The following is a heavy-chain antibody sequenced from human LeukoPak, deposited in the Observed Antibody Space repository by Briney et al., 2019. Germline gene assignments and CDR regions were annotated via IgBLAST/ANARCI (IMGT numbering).Heavy chain of an antibody. V-gene: IGHV3-30*02. CDR1: GFTFSSYG. CDR2: IRYDGSNK. J-gene: IGHJ4*02. CDR3: AKGKDSKNPRLDY. Sequence: HPGGSLRLSCAASGFTFSSYGMHWVRQAPGKGLEWVAFIRYDGSNKYYADSVKGRFTISRDNSKNTLYLQMNSLRAEDTAVYYCAKGKDSKNPRLDYWGQGTLVTVSS. D-gene: IGHD1-1*01.